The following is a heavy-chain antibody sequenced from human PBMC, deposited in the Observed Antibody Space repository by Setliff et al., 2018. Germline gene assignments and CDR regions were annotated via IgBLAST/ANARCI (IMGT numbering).Heavy chain of an antibody. CDR2: VYFGGNT. D-gene: IGHD3-9*01. J-gene: IGHJ5*02. CDR1: GGSISTSNYY. Sequence: SETLSLTCTVSGGSISTSNYYWGWIRQAPGKGLEWIASVYFGGNTYNNPSLKTRVTISGDTSTNQFSLKLSFVAAADTAVYYCARHPTGFPNWFDVWGQGTLVTVSS. V-gene: IGHV4-39*01. CDR3: ARHPTGFPNWFDV.